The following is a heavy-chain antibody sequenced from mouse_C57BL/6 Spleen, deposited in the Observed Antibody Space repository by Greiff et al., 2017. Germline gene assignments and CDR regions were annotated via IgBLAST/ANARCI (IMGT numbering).Heavy chain of an antibody. J-gene: IGHJ3*01. CDR2: ISDGGSYT. V-gene: IGHV5-4*01. Sequence: EVLLLESGGGLVKPGGSLKFSCAASGFTFSSYAMSWVRQTPEKRLGWVATISDGGSYTDYPDNVKGRFTISRDNAKNNLYLQMSHLKSEDTAMYYCARELAGFAYWGQGTLVTVSS. CDR3: ARELAGFAY. CDR1: GFTFSSYA.